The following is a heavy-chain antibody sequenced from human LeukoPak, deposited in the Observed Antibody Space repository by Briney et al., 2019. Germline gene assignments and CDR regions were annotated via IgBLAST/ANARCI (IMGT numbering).Heavy chain of an antibody. J-gene: IGHJ5*02. CDR2: INTDTGNP. CDR1: GYTFTNYA. CDR3: ARTLFGDQYQLLHNWFDP. D-gene: IGHD2-2*01. V-gene: IGHV7-4-1*02. Sequence: ASVKVSCKASGYTFTNYAMNWVRQAPGLGLEWMGWINTDTGNPTYAQGFTRRLVFSLDTSASTAYLQISGLKAEDTAVYYCARTLFGDQYQLLHNWFDPWGQGTLATVSS.